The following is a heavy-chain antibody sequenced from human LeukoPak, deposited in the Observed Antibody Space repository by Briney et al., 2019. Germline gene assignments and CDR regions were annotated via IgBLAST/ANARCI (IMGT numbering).Heavy chain of an antibody. V-gene: IGHV1-8*01. J-gene: IGHJ3*02. CDR2: MNPNSGNT. Sequence: GASVKVSCKASGYTFTSYDINWVRQATGQGLEWMGWMNPNSGNTDYAQKFQGRVTMTRNTSISTAYMELSSLRSDDTAVYYCARWYCSSTSCYAGAFDMWGQGTMVTVSS. CDR1: GYTFTSYD. D-gene: IGHD2-2*01. CDR3: ARWYCSSTSCYAGAFDM.